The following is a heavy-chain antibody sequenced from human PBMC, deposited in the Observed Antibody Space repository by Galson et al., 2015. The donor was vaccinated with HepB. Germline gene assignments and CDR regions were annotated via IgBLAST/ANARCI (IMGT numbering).Heavy chain of an antibody. V-gene: IGHV6-1*01. Sequence: CAISGDSVSSTSAAWNWIRQSPSRGLEWLGRTYYRSKWYNDYAVSVKSRITINPDTSKNQFSLQLNSVTPEDTAVYYCARGWVEWLRFRGPPRENDYFDYWGQGTLVTVSS. D-gene: IGHD5-12*01. CDR2: TYYRSKWYN. CDR3: ARGWVEWLRFRGPPRENDYFDY. CDR1: GDSVSSTSAA. J-gene: IGHJ4*02.